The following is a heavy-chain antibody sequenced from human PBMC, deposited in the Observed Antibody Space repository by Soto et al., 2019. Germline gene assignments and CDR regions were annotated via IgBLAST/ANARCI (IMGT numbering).Heavy chain of an antibody. CDR3: TRGLLGGAPSYTFHGMDV. Sequence: EVQLVESGGGLVQPGGSLRLSCAASGFTFSDHYMDWVRQAPGKGLEWVARSRNRVNSHTTEYAASVKGRFTISRDESKGSLYLQMISLKIEDTAVYYCTRGLLGGAPSYTFHGMDVWGQGTTVTVSS. CDR1: GFTFSDHY. J-gene: IGHJ6*01. V-gene: IGHV3-72*01. D-gene: IGHD1-26*01. CDR2: SRNRVNSHTT.